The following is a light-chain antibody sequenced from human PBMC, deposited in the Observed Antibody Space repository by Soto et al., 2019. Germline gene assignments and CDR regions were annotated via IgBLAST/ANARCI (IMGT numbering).Light chain of an antibody. V-gene: IGLV2-14*03. J-gene: IGLJ1*01. CDR3: SSYTTSNTRQIV. Sequence: QSVLTQPASVSGSPGQSMTISCTGTSNDVGGYNYVSWYQHHPGKAPKLMIYDVSNRPSGVSNRFSGSKSGNTASLTISGLQPEDEADYYCSSYTTSNTRQIVFGTGTKLTVL. CDR1: SNDVGGYNY. CDR2: DVS.